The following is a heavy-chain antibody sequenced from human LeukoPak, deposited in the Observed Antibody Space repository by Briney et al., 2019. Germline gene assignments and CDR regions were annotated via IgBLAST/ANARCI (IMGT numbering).Heavy chain of an antibody. V-gene: IGHV3-23*01. D-gene: IGHD2/OR15-2a*01. CDR1: GFTFRSYA. CDR2: ISGSGTTT. J-gene: IGHJ4*02. CDR3: AGTSALSFDY. Sequence: GGSLRLSCAASGFTFRSYAMSWVRQAPGKGLEWVSGISGSGTTTYYADSVKGRFTISRDNSKNTLYLQMNSLRAEDTAVYYCAGTSALSFDYWGQGTLITVSS.